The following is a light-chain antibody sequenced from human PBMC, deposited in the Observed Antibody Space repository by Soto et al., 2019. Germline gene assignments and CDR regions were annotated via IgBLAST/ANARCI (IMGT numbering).Light chain of an antibody. CDR2: DVS. CDR3: CSYAGSYSHVV. Sequence: QSVLTQPRSVSGSPGQSVTISCTGTSSDVGYYNYVSWYQHHPGEAPKLMIYDVSERPSGVPDRFSGSKSGNTASLTISGLQAEDEADYYCCSYAGSYSHVVFGGGTKLTVL. J-gene: IGLJ2*01. CDR1: SSDVGYYNY. V-gene: IGLV2-11*01.